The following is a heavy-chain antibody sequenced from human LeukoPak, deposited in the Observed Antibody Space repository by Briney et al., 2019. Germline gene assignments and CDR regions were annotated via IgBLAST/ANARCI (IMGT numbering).Heavy chain of an antibody. V-gene: IGHV3-11*04. CDR2: ISSSGSTI. J-gene: IGHJ3*02. CDR3: ARDPRHSGSYGKASDI. Sequence: PGGSLRLSCVVSGFTFSDYYMSWIRQAPGKGLEWVSYISSSGSTIYYADSVKGRFTISRDNAKNSLYLQMNSLRAEDTAVYYCARDPRHSGSYGKASDIWGQGTMVTVSS. CDR1: GFTFSDYY. D-gene: IGHD1-26*01.